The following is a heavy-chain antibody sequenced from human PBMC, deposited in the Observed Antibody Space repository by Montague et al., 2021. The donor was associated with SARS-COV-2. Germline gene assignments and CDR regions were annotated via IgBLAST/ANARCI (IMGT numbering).Heavy chain of an antibody. Sequence: SETLSLTCTVSGGSISSDCWNWVRQPPGGGLEWIGYIYYSGSTKYNPSLESRASISADTSKNSFSLRLGSVTAADTAVYYCAREKAGPYYFDHWGQGTLVTVSS. CDR2: IYYSGST. CDR1: GGSISSDC. V-gene: IGHV4-59*01. D-gene: IGHD3-10*01. CDR3: AREKAGPYYFDH. J-gene: IGHJ4*02.